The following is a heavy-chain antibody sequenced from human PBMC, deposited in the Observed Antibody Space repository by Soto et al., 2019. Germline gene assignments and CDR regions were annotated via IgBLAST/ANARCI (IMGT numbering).Heavy chain of an antibody. CDR2: IIPIFGTA. D-gene: IGHD4-17*01. CDR3: ARFYPMDYGGNPTQYYYYGMDV. CDR1: GGTFSSYA. V-gene: IGHV1-69*13. J-gene: IGHJ6*02. Sequence: GASVKVSCKASGGTFSSYAISWVRQAPGQGLEWMGGIIPIFGTANYAQKFQGRVTITADESTSTAYMELSSLRSEDTAVYYCARFYPMDYGGNPTQYYYYGMDVWGQGTTVTVSS.